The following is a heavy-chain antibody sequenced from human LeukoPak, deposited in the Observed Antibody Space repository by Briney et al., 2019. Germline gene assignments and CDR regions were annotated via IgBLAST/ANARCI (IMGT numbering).Heavy chain of an antibody. CDR2: ISGSGGST. CDR3: AKTSYGSGSYYPDY. J-gene: IGHJ4*02. Sequence: GGSLRLSCAVAGFTFSSYAMSWVRQAPGKGLEWVSTISGSGGSTYYADSVKGRFTISRDNSKNTLYLQMNSLRAEDTAAYYCAKTSYGSGSYYPDYWGQGTLVTVSS. V-gene: IGHV3-23*01. D-gene: IGHD3-10*01. CDR1: GFTFSSYA.